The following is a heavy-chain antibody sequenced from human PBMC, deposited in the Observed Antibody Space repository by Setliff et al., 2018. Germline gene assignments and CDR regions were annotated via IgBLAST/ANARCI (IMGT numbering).Heavy chain of an antibody. CDR3: ASTQRGTSSEC. CDR2: INWNGHFI. J-gene: IGHJ4*02. V-gene: IGHV3-9*01. Sequence: PGGSLRLSCATSGFTFHDYAMHWVRQTPGKGLEWVSGINWNGHFIDYSDSVKGRFTISRDNAKNSLYLQMNSLRAEDTAVYYCASTQRGTSSECWGQGTLVTVSS. CDR1: GFTFHDYA. D-gene: IGHD6-6*01.